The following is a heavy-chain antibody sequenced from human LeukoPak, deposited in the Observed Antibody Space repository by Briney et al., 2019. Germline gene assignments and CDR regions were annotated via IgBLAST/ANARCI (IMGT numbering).Heavy chain of an antibody. Sequence: GGSLRLSCAASGFTFSSYAMGWVRQAPGKGLEWVSAISGSGGSTYYADSVKGRFTISRDNSKNTLYLQMNSLRAEDTAVYYCAKDPSRYSSSWYPAVFDYWGQGTLVTVSS. J-gene: IGHJ4*02. V-gene: IGHV3-23*01. CDR2: ISGSGGST. CDR1: GFTFSSYA. D-gene: IGHD6-13*01. CDR3: AKDPSRYSSSWYPAVFDY.